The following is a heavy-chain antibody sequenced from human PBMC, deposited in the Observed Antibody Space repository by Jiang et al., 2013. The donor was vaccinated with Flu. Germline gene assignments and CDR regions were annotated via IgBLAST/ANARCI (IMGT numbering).Heavy chain of an antibody. D-gene: IGHD1-14*01. Sequence: GSGLVKPSQTLSLTCSVSGDSISSGGYYWNWIRQLPGKGLEWIGYINYRGSTYYNPSLKSPVTISLDTSKNQFSLKLNSVTAADTAVYYCARDRHRGFDYWG. CDR1: GDSISSGGYY. J-gene: IGHJ4*01. CDR3: ARDRHRGFDY. V-gene: IGHV4-31*01. CDR2: INYRGST.